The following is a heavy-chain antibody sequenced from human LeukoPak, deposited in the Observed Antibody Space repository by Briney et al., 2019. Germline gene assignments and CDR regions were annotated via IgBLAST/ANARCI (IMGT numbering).Heavy chain of an antibody. V-gene: IGHV3-48*02. CDR1: GFTFSSFS. CDR2: ISSTGFNI. CDR3: ARDLISGAYTFDY. D-gene: IGHD1-26*01. J-gene: IGHJ4*02. Sequence: PGGSLRLSCATSGFTFSSFSMNWVRQAPGKGPEWVSYISSTGFNIYYADSVKGRSTISRDNAKQSLYLQMNSLRDEDTAIYYCARDLISGAYTFDYWGQGTLVTVSS.